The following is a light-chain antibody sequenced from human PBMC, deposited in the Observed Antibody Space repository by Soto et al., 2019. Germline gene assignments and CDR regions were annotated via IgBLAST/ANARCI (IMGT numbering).Light chain of an antibody. V-gene: IGLV2-14*03. Sequence: QSVLTQPASVSGSPGQSITISCTGTSRDIGAYNFVSWYQQHPGKAPKIMLYDVNIRPSGVSNRFSGSKSGNTASLTISGLHAEDEADYYCTSWTTSTTMIFGGGTKLTVL. CDR3: TSWTTSTTMI. J-gene: IGLJ2*01. CDR1: SRDIGAYNF. CDR2: DVN.